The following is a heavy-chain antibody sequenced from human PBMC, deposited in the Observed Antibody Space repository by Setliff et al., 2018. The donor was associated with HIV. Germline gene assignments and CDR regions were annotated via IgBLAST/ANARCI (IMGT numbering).Heavy chain of an antibody. D-gene: IGHD3-22*01. J-gene: IGHJ3*02. CDR2: IIPILGIA. CDR3: ARPLDYYYDSSGYSGAFDI. CDR1: GGTFSSYA. Sequence: GASVKVSCKASGGTFSSYAISWVRQAPGQGLEWMGGIIPILGIANYAQKFQGRVTITADKSTSTAYMELSSLRSEDTAVYYCARPLDYYYDSSGYSGAFDIWGQGTMVTVSS. V-gene: IGHV1-69*10.